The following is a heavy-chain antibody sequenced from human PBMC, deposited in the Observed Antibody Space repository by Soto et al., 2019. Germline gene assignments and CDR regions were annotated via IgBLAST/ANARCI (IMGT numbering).Heavy chain of an antibody. CDR1: GGSISSSNW. V-gene: IGHV4-4*02. CDR3: ARATLGTNNWFDP. CDR2: IYHSGST. J-gene: IGHJ5*02. Sequence: NPSETLSLTCAVSGGSISSSNWWSWVRQPPGKGLEWIGEIYHSGSTNYNPSLKSRVTISVDKSKNQFSLKLSSVTAADTAVYYCARATLGTNNWFDPWGQGTLVTVSS.